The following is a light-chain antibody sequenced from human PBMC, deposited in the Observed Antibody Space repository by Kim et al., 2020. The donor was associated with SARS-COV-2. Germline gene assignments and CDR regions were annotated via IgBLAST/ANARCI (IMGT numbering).Light chain of an antibody. Sequence: QSVLTQPASVSGSPGQSITISCSGTSSDIGGYKFVSHLHHPGKAPKVMIYDVSKRPSGDSNRLSGSRSGNAASLTISGLQAEDAAEYWCISNAAFGAGTKVTVL. CDR1: SSDIGGYKF. CDR2: DVS. CDR3: ISNAA. V-gene: IGLV2-14*03. J-gene: IGLJ1*01.